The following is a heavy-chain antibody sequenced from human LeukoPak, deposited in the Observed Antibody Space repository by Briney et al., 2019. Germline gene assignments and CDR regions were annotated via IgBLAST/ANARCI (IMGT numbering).Heavy chain of an antibody. CDR2: INHSGST. CDR1: GGSFSGYY. D-gene: IGHD3-10*01. Sequence: PSETLSLTCAVYGGSFSGYYWSWIRQPPGKGLEWIGEINHSGSTNYNPSLKSRVTISVDTSKNQFSLKLSSVTAADTAVYYCARGGLLWLGESYNWFDPWGQGTLVTVSS. J-gene: IGHJ5*02. V-gene: IGHV4-34*01. CDR3: ARGGLLWLGESYNWFDP.